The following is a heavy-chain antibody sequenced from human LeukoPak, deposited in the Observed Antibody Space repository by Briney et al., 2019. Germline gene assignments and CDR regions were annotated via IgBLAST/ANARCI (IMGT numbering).Heavy chain of an antibody. V-gene: IGHV1-2*02. CDR3: ARSDTHHIHSSSWHFDY. Sequence: ASVKVSCKASGYTFTGYYMHWVRQAPGQGLEWMGWINPNSGGTNYAQKFQGRVTMTRDTSISTAYMELSGLKSDDTAVYYCARSDTHHIHSSSWHFDYWGQGTLVTVSS. CDR1: GYTFTGYY. CDR2: INPNSGGT. J-gene: IGHJ4*02. D-gene: IGHD6-13*01.